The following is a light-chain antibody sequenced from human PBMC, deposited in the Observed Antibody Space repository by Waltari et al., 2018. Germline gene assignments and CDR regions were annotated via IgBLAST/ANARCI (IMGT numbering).Light chain of an antibody. CDR1: HSLLYSSNNKNY. CDR3: HQYYDLPLT. J-gene: IGKJ4*01. CDR2: WPS. Sequence: DFVMTQSPDSLAVSLGERVTINCKSSHSLLYSSNNKNYLAWYQQKPGQPPKLLISWPSTRESGVPSRFSGSGSVTDFTLTISGLQAEDVAVYYCHQYYDLPLTFGGGTKVEIK. V-gene: IGKV4-1*01.